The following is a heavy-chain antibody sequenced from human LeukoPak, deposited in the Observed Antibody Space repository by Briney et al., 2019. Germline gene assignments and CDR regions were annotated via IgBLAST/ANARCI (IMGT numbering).Heavy chain of an antibody. V-gene: IGHV4-59*08. Sequence: SETLSLTCTVSGGSISSYYWSWIRQPPGKGLEWIGYIYYSGSTNYNPSLKSRVTISVDTSKNQFSLKLSSVTAADTAVYYCARGSRWELHFDYWGQGTLVTVSS. CDR1: GGSISSYY. J-gene: IGHJ4*02. CDR2: IYYSGST. CDR3: ARGSRWELHFDY. D-gene: IGHD2-15*01.